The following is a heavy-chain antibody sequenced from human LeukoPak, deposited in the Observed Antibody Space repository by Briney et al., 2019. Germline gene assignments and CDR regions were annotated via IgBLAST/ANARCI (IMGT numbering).Heavy chain of an antibody. CDR3: AKDESVYYYYYGMDV. CDR1: GFTFSSYG. J-gene: IGHJ6*02. V-gene: IGHV3-30*18. CDR2: ISYDGSNK. Sequence: GGSLRLSCAASGFTFSSYGMHWVRQAPGKGLEWVAVISYDGSNKYYADSVKGRFTISRDNSKNTLYLQMNSLRAEGTAVYYCAKDESVYYYYYGMDVWGQGTTVTVSS.